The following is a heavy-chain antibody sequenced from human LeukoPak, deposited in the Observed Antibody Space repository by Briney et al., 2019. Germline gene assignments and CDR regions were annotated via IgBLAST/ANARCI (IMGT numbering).Heavy chain of an antibody. CDR3: AKDLADYGDYDY. Sequence: VGSLRLSCAASGFTFSSYAMSWVRQAPGKGLEWVSAISGSGGSTYYAGSVKGRVTISRDNSKNTLYLQMNSPRAADTAVYYSAKDLADYGDYDYWGQGTLVTVSS. CDR1: GFTFSSYA. J-gene: IGHJ4*02. V-gene: IGHV3-23*01. D-gene: IGHD4-17*01. CDR2: ISGSGGST.